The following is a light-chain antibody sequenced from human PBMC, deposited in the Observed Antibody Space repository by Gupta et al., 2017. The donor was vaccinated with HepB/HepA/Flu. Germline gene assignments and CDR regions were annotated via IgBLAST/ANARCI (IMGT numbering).Light chain of an antibody. CDR3: SSYAGNNIGV. V-gene: IGLV2-8*01. J-gene: IGLJ3*02. CDR1: SSDVGNYNY. Sequence: SALTQPPSASGSPGQSVTISCTGTSSDVGNYNYVSWYHQLPGKAPKLRSYEVTNRPSGVPDRFSGSKSGNTASLTVSGLQAEDEADDYCSSYAGNNIGVFGGGTKLTVL. CDR2: EVT.